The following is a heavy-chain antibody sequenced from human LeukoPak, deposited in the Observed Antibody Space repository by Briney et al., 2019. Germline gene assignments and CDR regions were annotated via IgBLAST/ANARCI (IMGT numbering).Heavy chain of an antibody. CDR2: IKQDGSEK. D-gene: IGHD5-18*01. Sequence: TGGSLRLSCAASGFTFSSYWMSWVRQAPGKGLEWVANIKQDGSEKYYVDSVKGRFTISRDNAKNSLYLRMNSLRAEDTAVYYCASYSTRETQWIQLWPYYYYGMDVWGQGTTVTVSS. V-gene: IGHV3-7*05. CDR1: GFTFSSYW. CDR3: ASYSTRETQWIQLWPYYYYGMDV. J-gene: IGHJ6*02.